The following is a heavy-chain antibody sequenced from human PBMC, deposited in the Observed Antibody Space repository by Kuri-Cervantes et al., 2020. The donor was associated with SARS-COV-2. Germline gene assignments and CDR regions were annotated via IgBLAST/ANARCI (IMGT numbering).Heavy chain of an antibody. CDR2: IKEDGTER. D-gene: IGHD3-10*01. V-gene: IGHV3-7*03. CDR3: AREGSGSGDAFDI. J-gene: IGHJ3*02. CDR1: GFTFSAYS. Sequence: GESLKISCATSGFTFSAYSMNWVRQAPGKGLEWVANIKEDGTERCYVDSVKGRFTISRDNAKNSLSLQMNNLRAEDTAVYYCAREGSGSGDAFDIWGQGTTVTVSS.